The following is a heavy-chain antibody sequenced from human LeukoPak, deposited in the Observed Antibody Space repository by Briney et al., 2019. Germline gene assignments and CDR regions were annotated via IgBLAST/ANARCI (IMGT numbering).Heavy chain of an antibody. CDR3: ARGDYYYYGMDV. CDR2: IYSGGST. V-gene: IGHV3-66*01. J-gene: IGHJ6*02. CDR1: GFTVSSNY. Sequence: GGSLRLSCAASGFTVSSNYMSWVRQAPGKGLEWVSVIYSGGSTYYADSVKGRFAISRDNSKNTLYLQMNSLRAEDTAVYYCARGDYYYYGMDVWGQGTTVTVSS.